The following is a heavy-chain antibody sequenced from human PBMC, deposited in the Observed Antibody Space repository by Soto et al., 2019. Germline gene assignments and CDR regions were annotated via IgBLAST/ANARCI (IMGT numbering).Heavy chain of an antibody. D-gene: IGHD3-10*01. J-gene: IGHJ6*02. V-gene: IGHV4-31*03. CDR1: GGSISSGGDY. CDR3: ASSLPPASGPGSYGMDV. Sequence: QVQLQEAGPGLVKPSQTLSLTCTVSGGSISSGGDYWSWIRQHPGKGREWIGYIYYSGSTYYNPSLKSRITISVDTSKNQFSLKLSSVTAADTAVYYCASSLPPASGPGSYGMDVWGQGTTVTVSS. CDR2: IYYSGST.